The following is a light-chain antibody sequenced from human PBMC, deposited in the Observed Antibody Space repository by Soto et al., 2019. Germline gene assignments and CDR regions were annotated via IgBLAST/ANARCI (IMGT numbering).Light chain of an antibody. Sequence: ETVLTPSPGTLSLSPGERATLSCRASQRVSSGYLAWYQQKPGQTPRLLIYGASGRATGIPDRFSGSGSGTDFTLTISRLEPEDFAVYYCQQYHTSPVTFGQGTKVDIK. CDR2: GAS. V-gene: IGKV3-20*01. CDR3: QQYHTSPVT. J-gene: IGKJ1*01. CDR1: QRVSSGY.